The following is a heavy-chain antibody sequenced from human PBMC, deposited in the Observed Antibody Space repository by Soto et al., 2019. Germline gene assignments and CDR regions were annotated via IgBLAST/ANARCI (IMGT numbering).Heavy chain of an antibody. Sequence: SQTLSVTCAISGGGGSSNSAAWNWIRQSPSRGLEWLGRTYYRSKWYNDYAVSVKSRITINPDTSKNQFSLQLNSVTPEDTAVYYCAREYSSGWYKVDYWGQGTLVTVSS. CDR2: TYYRSKWYN. CDR3: AREYSSGWYKVDY. J-gene: IGHJ4*02. V-gene: IGHV6-1*01. CDR1: GGGGSSNSAA. D-gene: IGHD6-19*01.